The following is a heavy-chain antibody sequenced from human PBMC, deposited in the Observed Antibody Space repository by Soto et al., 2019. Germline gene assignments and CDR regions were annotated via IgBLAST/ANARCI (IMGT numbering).Heavy chain of an antibody. CDR3: ARADPRKNIVVVPAAWFDP. CDR2: TYYRSKWYN. CDR1: GDSVSSNSAA. D-gene: IGHD2-2*01. J-gene: IGHJ5*02. Sequence: SQTLSLTCAISGDSVSSNSAAWNWIRQSPSRGLELLGRTYYRSKWYNDYAVSVKSRITINPDTSKNQFSLQLNSVTPEDTAVYYCARADPRKNIVVVPAAWFDPWGQGTLVTVSS. V-gene: IGHV6-1*01.